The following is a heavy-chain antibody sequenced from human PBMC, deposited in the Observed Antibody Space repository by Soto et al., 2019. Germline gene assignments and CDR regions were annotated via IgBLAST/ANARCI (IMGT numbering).Heavy chain of an antibody. J-gene: IGHJ6*02. CDR2: IVVGSGNT. D-gene: IGHD2-2*01. CDR1: GFTFTSSA. CDR3: ARRYCSSTSCPSNYYAMDV. Sequence: ASVKVSCKASGFTFTSSAVQWVRQARGQRLEWIGWIVVGSGNTNYAQKFQERVTITRDMSTSTAYMELSSLRSEDTAMYYCARRYCSSTSCPSNYYAMDVWGQGTTVTVSS. V-gene: IGHV1-58*01.